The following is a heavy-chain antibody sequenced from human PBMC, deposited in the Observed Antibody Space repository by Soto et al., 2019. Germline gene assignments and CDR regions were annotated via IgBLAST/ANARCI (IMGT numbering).Heavy chain of an antibody. V-gene: IGHV3-74*01. CDR3: VRDIR. CDR1: GFTFRSSW. J-gene: IGHJ4*02. CDR2: INGDGSVI. Sequence: EVQLVESGGGLVQPGGSLRLSCAASGFTFRSSWMYWVRQTPGKGPVWVSCINGDGSVIYYADSVKGRFTISRDNARDTLYLQMNSLTTEDSAFYYCVRDIRWGQGTLVSVSS.